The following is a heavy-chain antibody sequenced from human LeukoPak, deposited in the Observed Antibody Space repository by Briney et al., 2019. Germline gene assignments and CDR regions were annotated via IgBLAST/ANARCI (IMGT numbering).Heavy chain of an antibody. CDR2: ISNDGGGT. Sequence: PGGSLRLSCAASGFTFSSYEMNWVRQAPGKGLQWVSAISNDGGGTTYADFVKGRFTISRDNSKNTLFLQMNSLRAEDTALYYCAKGGSGYFADLWGQGTLVTVSS. CDR3: AKGGSGYFADL. CDR1: GFTFSSYE. J-gene: IGHJ5*02. D-gene: IGHD3-22*01. V-gene: IGHV3-23*01.